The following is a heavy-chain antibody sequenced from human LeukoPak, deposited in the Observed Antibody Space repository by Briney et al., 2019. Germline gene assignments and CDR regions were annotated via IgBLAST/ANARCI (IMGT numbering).Heavy chain of an antibody. J-gene: IGHJ5*01. V-gene: IGHV3-23*01. Sequence: PGGSLRLSCAASGFTFSSYAMSWVRQAPGKGVGWISTISGSGTATHYADSVKGRFTISRDNSKNTLYLQMKRLRADDTAAYYCAKGHRLCSSFNCNSQVDSWGHGTLVIVPS. CDR1: GFTFSSYA. CDR2: ISGSGTAT. D-gene: IGHD1-7*01. CDR3: AKGHRLCSSFNCNSQVDS.